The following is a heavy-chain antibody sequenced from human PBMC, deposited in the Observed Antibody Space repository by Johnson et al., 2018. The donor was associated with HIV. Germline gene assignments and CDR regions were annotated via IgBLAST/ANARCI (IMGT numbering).Heavy chain of an antibody. Sequence: VQLVESGGGLVQPGGSLRLSCGASGFTVSGHYMNWVRQAPGQGLEWVSSIGSNTHYADSVKGRFTISRDNSKNTLYLEMNSLKTEDTALYYCTAHYRNAFDIWGQGTMVTVSS. V-gene: IGHV3-66*01. CDR2: IGSNT. D-gene: IGHD1-26*01. CDR1: GFTVSGHY. J-gene: IGHJ3*02. CDR3: TAHYRNAFDI.